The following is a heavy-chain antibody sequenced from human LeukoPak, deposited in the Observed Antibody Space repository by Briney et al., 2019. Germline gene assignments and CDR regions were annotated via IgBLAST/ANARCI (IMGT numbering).Heavy chain of an antibody. CDR3: ARSRLGYSYVLDY. CDR2: IYSGGGT. D-gene: IGHD5-18*01. J-gene: IGHJ4*02. V-gene: IGHV3-53*01. CDR1: GFTVSSNY. Sequence: PGGSLRLSCAASGFTVSSNYMSWVRQAPGKGLEWVSVIYSGGGTYYADSVKGRFTISRDNSKNTLYLQMNSLSAEDTAVYYCARSRLGYSYVLDYWGQGTLVTVSS.